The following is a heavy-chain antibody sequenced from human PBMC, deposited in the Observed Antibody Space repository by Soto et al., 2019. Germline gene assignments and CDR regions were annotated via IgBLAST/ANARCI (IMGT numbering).Heavy chain of an antibody. CDR1: GGSFSGYY. Sequence: QVQLQQWGAGLLKPSETLSLTCAVYGGSFSGYYWSWIRQPPGKGLEWIGEINHSGSTNYNPSLKSRVTKSVDTSNNQCALKLSSLTATYTAVYYCAIVKGARAAFDIRVQGTMVTVSS. V-gene: IGHV4-34*01. D-gene: IGHD3-16*01. CDR3: AIVKGARAAFDI. CDR2: INHSGST. J-gene: IGHJ3*02.